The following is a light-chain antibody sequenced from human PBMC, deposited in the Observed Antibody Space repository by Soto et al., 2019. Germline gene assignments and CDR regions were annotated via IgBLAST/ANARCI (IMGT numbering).Light chain of an antibody. CDR2: GAS. Sequence: EIVLTQSPGTLSLSPGERATLSCRASQSVSSSYLAWYQQKPGQAPRLLIYGASSRATGIPDRFSGSGSGTDFTRTISSLEPEDFAVYYCQQYGSSPLLTFGGGTKVEIK. V-gene: IGKV3-20*01. CDR3: QQYGSSPLLT. CDR1: QSVSSSY. J-gene: IGKJ4*01.